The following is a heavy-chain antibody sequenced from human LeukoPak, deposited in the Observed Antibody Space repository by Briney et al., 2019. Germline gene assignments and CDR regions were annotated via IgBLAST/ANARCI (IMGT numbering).Heavy chain of an antibody. J-gene: IGHJ5*02. CDR2: MYYSGRT. D-gene: IGHD5-18*01. CDR1: GGSILSSNFY. CDR3: ARGPRGYSYVFHGNWFDP. Sequence: SETLSPTCSVSGGSILSSNFYWGWIRHPPGKGLEWIGSMYYSGRTYHNPSLKSRVTISGDTSRNQFSLKLSSVTAADTAVYYCARGPRGYSYVFHGNWFDPWGQGTLVTVSS. V-gene: IGHV4-39*01.